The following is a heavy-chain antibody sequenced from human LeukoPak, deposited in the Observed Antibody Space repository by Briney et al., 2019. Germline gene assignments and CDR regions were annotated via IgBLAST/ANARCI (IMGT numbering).Heavy chain of an antibody. Sequence: GGSLRLSCAASGFTFGSYAMTWVRQAPGKGLEWVSVIYSGGSTYYADSVKGRFTISRDDSKNTLYLQVHSLRVEDTAVYYCAVRDCTSTRCFGDNYYYMDVWGEGTTVTVSS. CDR3: AVRDCTSTRCFGDNYYYMDV. D-gene: IGHD2-2*01. V-gene: IGHV3-66*02. J-gene: IGHJ6*03. CDR1: GFTFGSYA. CDR2: IYSGGST.